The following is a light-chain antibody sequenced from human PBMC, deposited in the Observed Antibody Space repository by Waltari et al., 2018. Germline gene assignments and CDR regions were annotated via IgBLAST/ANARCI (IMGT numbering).Light chain of an antibody. V-gene: IGLV3-21*02. CDR1: NIDRRS. J-gene: IGLJ1*01. Sequence: SFVLTQPPSVSVAPGQTARITCGGNNIDRRSLNWYQQKPGQAPVLGVYDDIDRPSGIPERLSGSKSGNTATLSITRVEAGDEADYYCQIWDTLSHHFVFGAGTKVTVL. CDR2: DDI. CDR3: QIWDTLSHHFV.